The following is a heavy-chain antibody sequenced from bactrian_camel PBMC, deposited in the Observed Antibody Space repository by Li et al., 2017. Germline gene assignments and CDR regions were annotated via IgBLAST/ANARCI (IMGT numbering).Heavy chain of an antibody. D-gene: IGHD7*01. Sequence: HVQLVESGGGSVQAGGSLRLTCSVSGNTFSAYCLAWFRQGPGKGREGLALIGPSGTTIYADSVKGRFTITKDNAKKILYLQMNSLKPEDTAMYYCAADPGWRRCGQAGMEPVFIYSGQGTQVTVS. CDR3: AADPGWRRCGQAGMEPVFIY. V-gene: IGHV3S26*01. J-gene: IGHJ4*01. CDR1: GNTFSAYC. CDR2: LIGPSGTT.